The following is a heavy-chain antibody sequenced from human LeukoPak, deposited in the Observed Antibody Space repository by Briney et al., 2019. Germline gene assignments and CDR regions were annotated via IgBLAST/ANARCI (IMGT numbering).Heavy chain of an antibody. V-gene: IGHV1-2*02. CDR1: GYTFTDFY. CDR3: ARSSLYYYGSGTYDKVCLDY. Sequence: GASVKVSCKASGYTFTDFYMHWVRQAPGQGLEWMAWINPNSGGTHYAQKFQGRVNMTRDTSISTAYMELSRLRSDDTAVYYCARSSLYYYGSGTYDKVCLDYWGQGTLVTVSS. CDR2: INPNSGGT. J-gene: IGHJ4*02. D-gene: IGHD3-10*01.